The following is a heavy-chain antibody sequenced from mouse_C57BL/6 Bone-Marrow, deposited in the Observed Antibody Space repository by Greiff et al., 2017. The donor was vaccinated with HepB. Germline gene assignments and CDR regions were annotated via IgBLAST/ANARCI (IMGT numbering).Heavy chain of an antibody. CDR2: IYPRSGNT. J-gene: IGHJ3*01. Sequence: QVQLQQSGAELARPGASVKLSCKASGYTFTSYGISWVKQRTGQGLEWIGEIYPRSGNTYYNEKFKGKATLTADKSSSTAYMELRSLTSEDSAVYVCANPHYDYDPWFAYWGQGTLVTVSA. V-gene: IGHV1-81*01. D-gene: IGHD2-4*01. CDR1: GYTFTSYG. CDR3: ANPHYDYDPWFAY.